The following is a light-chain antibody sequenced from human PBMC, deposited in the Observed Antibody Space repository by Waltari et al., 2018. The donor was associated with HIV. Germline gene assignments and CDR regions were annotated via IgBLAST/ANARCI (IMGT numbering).Light chain of an antibody. CDR1: SRDVGGYNY. V-gene: IGLV2-8*01. CDR3: SSYAGSINVL. Sequence: QSALTQPPSASGSPGQSVTISCTGTSRDVGGYNYVSWYQQHPGKAPTLLIAEVSKRPSVVPDLVSGSKAGNAASLTVSGVQAEDEADDYCSSYAGSINVLCGGGTKLAVL. CDR2: EVS. J-gene: IGLJ2*01.